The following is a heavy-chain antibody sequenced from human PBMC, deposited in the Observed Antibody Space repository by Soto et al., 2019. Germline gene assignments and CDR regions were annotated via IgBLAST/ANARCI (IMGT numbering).Heavy chain of an antibody. J-gene: IGHJ4*02. Sequence: GGSMRLSCAASGFTFSSYDMHWVRQATGKGLEWVSAIGTAGDTYYPGSVKGRFTISRENAKNSLYLQMNSLRAGDTAVYYCARVRGDSNQYYFDYWGQGTLVTVSS. CDR1: GFTFSSYD. CDR3: ARVRGDSNQYYFDY. D-gene: IGHD2-21*02. CDR2: IGTAGDT. V-gene: IGHV3-13*01.